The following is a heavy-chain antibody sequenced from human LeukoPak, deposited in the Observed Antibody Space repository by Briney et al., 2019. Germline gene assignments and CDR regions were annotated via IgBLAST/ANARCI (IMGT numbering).Heavy chain of an antibody. CDR1: GFTFSDYY. J-gene: IGHJ6*02. CDR2: ISSSGSTI. Sequence: GTLRLSCAASGFTFSDYYMSWIRQAPGKGLGRVSYISSSGSTIYYADSVKGRFTISRDNSKHTLYLQMNSLRAEDTAVYYCAGGGYSYGFYYYYYGMDVWGQGTTVTVSS. V-gene: IGHV3-11*01. CDR3: AGGGYSYGFYYYYYGMDV. D-gene: IGHD5-18*01.